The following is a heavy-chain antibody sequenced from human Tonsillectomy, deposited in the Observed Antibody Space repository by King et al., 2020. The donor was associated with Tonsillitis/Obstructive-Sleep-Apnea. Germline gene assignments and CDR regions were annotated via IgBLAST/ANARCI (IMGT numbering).Heavy chain of an antibody. D-gene: IGHD3-22*01. J-gene: IGHJ4*02. V-gene: IGHV3-15*07. CDR3: TPTGYYDSSGYLFGY. CDR2: IKSKTDGGTT. Sequence: EVQLVESGGGLVKHGGSLRVSRAASGFTFSNAWMNWVRQAPGKGLEWVGRIKSKTDGGTTDYAAPVKGRFTISRDDSKNTLYLQMNSLKTEDTAVYYCTPTGYYDSSGYLFGYWGQGTLVTVSS. CDR1: GFTFSNAW.